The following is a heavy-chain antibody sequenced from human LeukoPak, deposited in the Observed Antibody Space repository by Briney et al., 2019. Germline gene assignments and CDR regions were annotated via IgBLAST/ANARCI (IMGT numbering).Heavy chain of an antibody. CDR2: IYYSGNT. J-gene: IGHJ4*02. D-gene: IGHD1-1*01. Sequence: PSETLSLTCIVSGASISSSTYYWGWIRQPPGKGLEWIGSIYYSGNTYYNPSLQSRVTISVDTSKNQFSLKLTSVTAADTAVYYCARQWKYWGQGTLVTVSS. V-gene: IGHV4-39*01. CDR1: GASISSSTYY. CDR3: ARQWKY.